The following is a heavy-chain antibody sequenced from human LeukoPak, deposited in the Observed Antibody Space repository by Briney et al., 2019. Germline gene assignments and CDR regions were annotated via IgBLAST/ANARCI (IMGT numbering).Heavy chain of an antibody. D-gene: IGHD5-18*01. CDR1: GFSISTRGVG. Sequence: SGPTLVKPTQTLTLTCSFSGFSISTRGVGVGWFRQPPGKALEWLAHIYWDDDKRYSPSLKSRLTITKDTSKNQVVLTMTNMGPVGTATYYCAHRGYGFSYLDYWGQGTLVTVSS. V-gene: IGHV2-5*02. CDR2: IYWDDDK. CDR3: AHRGYGFSYLDY. J-gene: IGHJ4*02.